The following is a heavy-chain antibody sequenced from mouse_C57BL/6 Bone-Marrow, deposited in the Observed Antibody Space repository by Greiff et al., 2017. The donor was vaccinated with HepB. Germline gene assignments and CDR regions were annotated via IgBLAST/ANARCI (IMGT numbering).Heavy chain of an antibody. D-gene: IGHD2-2*01. V-gene: IGHV1-54*01. CDR1: GYAFTNYL. J-gene: IGHJ2*01. CDR3: ARGGLRRYYFDY. CDR2: INPGSGGT. Sequence: VQLQHSGAELVRPGTSVKVSCKASGYAFTNYLIEWVKQRPGQGLEWIGVINPGSGGTNYNEKFKGKATLTADKSSSTAYMQLSSLTSEDSAVYFCARGGLRRYYFDYWGQGTTLTVSS.